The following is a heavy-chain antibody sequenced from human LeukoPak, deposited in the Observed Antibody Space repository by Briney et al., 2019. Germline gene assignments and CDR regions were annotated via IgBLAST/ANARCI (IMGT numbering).Heavy chain of an antibody. J-gene: IGHJ4*02. CDR1: GSSIGRHY. Sequence: SETLSLTCSVSGSSIGRHYWTWIRQPPGKGLEWIGYTHFSGSSNYNPSLKSRATTSLDRAKNQVSLTLTSVTAADTAVYFCARAKAAGSYDFWGQGTLVTVSS. D-gene: IGHD6-13*01. CDR3: ARAKAAGSYDF. V-gene: IGHV4-59*11. CDR2: THFSGSS.